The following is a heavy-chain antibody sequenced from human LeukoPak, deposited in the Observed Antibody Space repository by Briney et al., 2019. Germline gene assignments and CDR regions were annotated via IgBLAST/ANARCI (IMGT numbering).Heavy chain of an antibody. D-gene: IGHD3-22*01. J-gene: IGHJ4*02. V-gene: IGHV3-23*01. CDR2: ISGSGGTT. CDR1: GFTFSSYG. Sequence: GGSLRLSCAASGFTFSSYGMNWVRQAPGKGLEWVSGISGSGGTTYYVDSVKGRFTISRDNSKNSLSLQVSSLRAEDTAVYYCAKTNGYYSDWGQGTLVTVSS. CDR3: AKTNGYYSD.